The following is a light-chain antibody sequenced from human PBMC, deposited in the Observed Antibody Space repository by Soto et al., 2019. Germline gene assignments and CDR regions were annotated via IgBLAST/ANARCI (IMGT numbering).Light chain of an antibody. J-gene: IGLJ2*01. CDR1: SSNIGAGYD. Sequence: QSVLTQPPSVSGAPGQRVTISCTGSSSNIGAGYDVHWYQQLPGTAPKLLIYGNSNRPSGVPDRISGSKSGTSASLAITGLQAEDEADYYCQSYDSSLSGYVVFGGGTKLTLL. CDR2: GNS. V-gene: IGLV1-40*01. CDR3: QSYDSSLSGYVV.